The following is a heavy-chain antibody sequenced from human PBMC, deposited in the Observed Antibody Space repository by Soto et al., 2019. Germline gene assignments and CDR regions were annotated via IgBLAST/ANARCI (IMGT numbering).Heavy chain of an antibody. CDR3: ARYSSGWSEFDY. CDR1: GYTFTSYG. V-gene: IGHV1-18*01. J-gene: IGHJ4*02. D-gene: IGHD6-19*01. Sequence: ASVKVSCKASGYTFTSYGISWVRQAPGQGLEWMGWISAYNGDTNYAQKLQGRVTMTTDTSTSTAYMELRSLRSDDTAVYYCARYSSGWSEFDYWGQGTLVTVSS. CDR2: ISAYNGDT.